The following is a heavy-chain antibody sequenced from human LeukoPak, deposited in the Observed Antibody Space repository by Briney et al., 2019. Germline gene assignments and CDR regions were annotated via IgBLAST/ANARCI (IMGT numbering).Heavy chain of an antibody. CDR2: IYPSDSDT. Sequence: GESLKISCKASGYRFTTYWIAWVRQMPGKGLEWMGVIYPSDSDTRYSPSFQGQVTISADKSTNTAYLQWSSLKASDTAMYYCARPLYFYGDYGGGSDYWGQGTLVTVSS. J-gene: IGHJ4*02. D-gene: IGHD4-17*01. CDR3: ARPLYFYGDYGGGSDY. CDR1: GYRFTTYW. V-gene: IGHV5-51*01.